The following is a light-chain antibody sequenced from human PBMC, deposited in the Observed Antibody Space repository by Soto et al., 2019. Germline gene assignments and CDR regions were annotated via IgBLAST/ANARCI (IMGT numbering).Light chain of an antibody. CDR2: GAS. V-gene: IGKV3-15*01. J-gene: IGKJ1*01. Sequence: EIVMTQSPATLSLSPGERATLSCGASQSIGSNLAWYQQKPGQAPRLLIFGASTRATGIPARFSGSGSATQFTLTISSLQSEDFAVYFCQQYNNWPLTFGQGTNVEIK. CDR1: QSIGSN. CDR3: QQYNNWPLT.